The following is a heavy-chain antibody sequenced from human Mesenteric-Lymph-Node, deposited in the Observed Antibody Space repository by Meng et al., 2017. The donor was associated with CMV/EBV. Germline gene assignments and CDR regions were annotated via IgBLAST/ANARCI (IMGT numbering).Heavy chain of an antibody. Sequence: SETLSLTCTVSGGSISSSFYYWGWIRQPPGKGLEWIGTIYYSGSTYYNPSLKRRVTISVDTSKNQFSLKLSSVTAADTAVYYCARERPSPYSSSELDYYYGMDVWGQGTTVTVSS. CDR3: ARERPSPYSSSELDYYYGMDV. J-gene: IGHJ6*02. V-gene: IGHV4-39*02. D-gene: IGHD6-6*01. CDR2: IYYSGST. CDR1: GGSISSSFYY.